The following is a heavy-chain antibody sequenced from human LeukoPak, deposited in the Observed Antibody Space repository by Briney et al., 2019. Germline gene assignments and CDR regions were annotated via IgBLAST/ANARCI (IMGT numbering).Heavy chain of an antibody. D-gene: IGHD3-16*01. CDR1: GFTFSNYA. J-gene: IGHJ4*02. CDR2: ISDSDGST. CDR3: ARVPLILLGIRRYFDY. Sequence: GGSLRLSCVASGFTFSNYAMNWVRQAPGKGLEWVSAISDSDGSTYYADSVKGRFTISRDNANNSLYLQMNSLRDEDTAVYYCARVPLILLGIRRYFDYWGQGTLVTVSS. V-gene: IGHV3-23*01.